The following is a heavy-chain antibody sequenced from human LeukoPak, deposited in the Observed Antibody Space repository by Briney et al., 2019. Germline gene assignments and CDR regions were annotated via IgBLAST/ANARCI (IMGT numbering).Heavy chain of an antibody. CDR2: INPSGGST. V-gene: IGHV1-46*01. J-gene: IGHJ5*02. Sequence: ASVKVSCKASGYTFTSYYMHWVRQAPGQGLERMGIINPSGGSTSYAQKFQGRITMTRDTSTSTVYMELSSLGSEDTAVYYCARVAYGYGLVDPWGQGTLITVSS. CDR1: GYTFTSYY. CDR3: ARVAYGYGLVDP. D-gene: IGHD5-18*01.